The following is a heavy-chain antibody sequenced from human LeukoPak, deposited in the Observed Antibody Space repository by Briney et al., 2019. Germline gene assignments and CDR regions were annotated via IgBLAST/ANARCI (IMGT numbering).Heavy chain of an antibody. CDR3: ARSRQASGLFSS. D-gene: IGHD3-10*01. CDR2: IYDRGPA. J-gene: IGHJ5*02. V-gene: IGHV4-30-2*01. Sequence: SQTLSLTCTVSGYAIISGGFSWNWIRQPPGKGLEWIGCIYDRGPAHYNPSLKSRFTISVDRPKNQFFLNVTSLTAADTAVYYCARSRQASGLFSSWGQGTLVAVSS. CDR1: GYAIISGGFS.